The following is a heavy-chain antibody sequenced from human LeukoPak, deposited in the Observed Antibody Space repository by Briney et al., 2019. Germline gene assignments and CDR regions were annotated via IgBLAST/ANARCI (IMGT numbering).Heavy chain of an antibody. Sequence: ASVKVSCKASGYTFTAYYIQWVRQAPGQGLEWMGTIRPGDTRTTYAQKFQGRVTMTWDMSTTTGYMELSSLRSEDTAVYYCVREKSGGTYDYWGQGTLVTVPS. J-gene: IGHJ4*02. CDR3: VREKSGGTYDY. CDR2: IRPGDTRT. V-gene: IGHV1-46*01. D-gene: IGHD3-16*01. CDR1: GYTFTAYY.